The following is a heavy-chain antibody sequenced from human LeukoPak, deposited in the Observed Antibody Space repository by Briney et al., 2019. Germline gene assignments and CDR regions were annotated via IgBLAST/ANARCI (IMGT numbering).Heavy chain of an antibody. D-gene: IGHD3-10*01. CDR2: INHSGST. CDR1: GGSFSGYY. Sequence: PSETLSLTGAVYGGSFSGYYWSWIRQPPGKGLEWIGEINHSGSTNYNPSLKSRVTISVDTSKNQFSLKLSSVTAADTAVYYCARGKGSRWFDPWGQGTLVTVSS. J-gene: IGHJ5*02. V-gene: IGHV4-34*01. CDR3: ARGKGSRWFDP.